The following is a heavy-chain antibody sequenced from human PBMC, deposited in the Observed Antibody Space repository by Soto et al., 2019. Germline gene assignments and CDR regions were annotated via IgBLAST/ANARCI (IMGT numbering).Heavy chain of an antibody. CDR1: GFTFSSYW. J-gene: IGHJ6*02. V-gene: IGHV3-7*01. CDR3: ARVFEVVPAAPPLPYGMDV. Sequence: EVQLVESGGGLVQPGGSLRLSCAASGFTFSSYWMSWVRQAPGKGLEWVANIKQDGSEKYYVDSVKGRFTISRDNAKNSLYLQMNSLRAEDTAVYYCARVFEVVPAAPPLPYGMDVWGQGTTVTVSS. CDR2: IKQDGSEK. D-gene: IGHD2-2*01.